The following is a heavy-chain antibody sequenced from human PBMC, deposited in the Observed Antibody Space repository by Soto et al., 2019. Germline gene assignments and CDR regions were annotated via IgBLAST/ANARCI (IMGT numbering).Heavy chain of an antibody. J-gene: IGHJ4*02. CDR2: IGRSGSDT. Sequence: EVQLLESGGGLVQPGGSLRLSCAASGFTFSSYAMSWVRQTPRKGLEWVSAIGRSGSDTYYADSARGRFIISRDNSEKTLYRHVNSLRVDDAAVYYCARGSHGEHDYWGPGTLVTVSS. D-gene: IGHD4-17*01. V-gene: IGHV3-23*01. CDR3: ARGSHGEHDY. CDR1: GFTFSSYA.